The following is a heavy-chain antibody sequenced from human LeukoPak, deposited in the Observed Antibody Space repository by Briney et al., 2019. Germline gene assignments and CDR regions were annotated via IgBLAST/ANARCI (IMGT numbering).Heavy chain of an antibody. CDR3: ARRDLPDY. V-gene: IGHV3-21*01. CDR2: ISTSSSYI. CDR1: GFTLSRYS. J-gene: IGHJ4*02. Sequence: GGSLRLSCAASGFTLSRYSMNWVRQAPGKGLEWVSSISTSSSYIYYADSVKDRFTISRDNAKNSLHLQMNSLRAEDTAVYYCARRDLPDYWGQGTLVTVSS.